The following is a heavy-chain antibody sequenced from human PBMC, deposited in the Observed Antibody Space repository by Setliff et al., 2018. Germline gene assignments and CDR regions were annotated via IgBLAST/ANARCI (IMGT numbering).Heavy chain of an antibody. Sequence: PGGSLRLSCAASGVTFSRHAMHWVRQAPGKGLEWVAVMSNDGSDKNYAGSVKGRFTISRDNSKNTLYLQMNSLRAEDTAVYYCARTYCSDTSCYDYYYYMDVWGKGTTVTVSS. CDR1: GVTFSRHA. V-gene: IGHV3-30*01. CDR3: ARTYCSDTSCYDYYYYMDV. D-gene: IGHD2-2*01. CDR2: MSNDGSDK. J-gene: IGHJ6*03.